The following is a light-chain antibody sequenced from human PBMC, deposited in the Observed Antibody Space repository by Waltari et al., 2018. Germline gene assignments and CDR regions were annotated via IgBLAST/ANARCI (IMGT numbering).Light chain of an antibody. CDR1: QSISSN. CDR2: DAS. J-gene: IGKJ1*01. Sequence: EIVMTQSPATLSVSPGERATLSCRASQSISSNLAWYQQKPGQAPRLLIYDASTRVTGIPARFSGSGSGTEFTLTISSLQSEDFVVFYCQQYNSWPRTFGQGTKVEI. CDR3: QQYNSWPRT. V-gene: IGKV3-15*01.